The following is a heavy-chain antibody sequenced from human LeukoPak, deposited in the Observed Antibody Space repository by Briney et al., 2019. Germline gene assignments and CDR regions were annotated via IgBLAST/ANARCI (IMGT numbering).Heavy chain of an antibody. CDR2: ISAYNCKT. Sequence: ASVKVSCKASGYTFTSYGISWVRQAPGQGLEWMGWISAYNCKTNYAQKIQGRVTMTTDTSKSTAYMELRSLRSDDTAVYYSARWAGYYYDSSGNYVDYWGQGTLVTVSS. D-gene: IGHD3-22*01. CDR3: ARWAGYYYDSSGNYVDY. V-gene: IGHV1-18*01. CDR1: GYTFTSYG. J-gene: IGHJ4*02.